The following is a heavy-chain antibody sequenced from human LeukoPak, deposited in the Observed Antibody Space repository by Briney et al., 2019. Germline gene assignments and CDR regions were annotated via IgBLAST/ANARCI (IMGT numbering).Heavy chain of an antibody. CDR1: GGTFSSYA. CDR2: IIPIFGTA. D-gene: IGHD1-14*01. CDR3: ASTGSGDHSEYFQH. Sequence: SVKVSCKASGGTFSSYAISWVRQAPGQGLEWMGGIIPIFGTANYAQKFQGRVTITADESTSTAYMELSSLRFEDTAVYYCASTGSGDHSEYFQHWGQGTLVTVSS. J-gene: IGHJ1*01. V-gene: IGHV1-69*01.